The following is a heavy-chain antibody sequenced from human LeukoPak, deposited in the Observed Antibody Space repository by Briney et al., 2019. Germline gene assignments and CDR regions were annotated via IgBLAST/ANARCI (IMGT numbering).Heavy chain of an antibody. CDR1: GFTFSSYW. V-gene: IGHV3-74*01. J-gene: IGHJ4*02. Sequence: GGSLRLSCAASGFTFSSYWMHWVRQAPGKGLVWVSRINSDGSSTSYADSVKGRFTISRDNAKNTLYLQMNSLRAEDTAVYYCARGKDASGNLLDYWGQGTLVTVSS. CDR2: INSDGSST. CDR3: ARGKDASGNLLDY. D-gene: IGHD3-10*01.